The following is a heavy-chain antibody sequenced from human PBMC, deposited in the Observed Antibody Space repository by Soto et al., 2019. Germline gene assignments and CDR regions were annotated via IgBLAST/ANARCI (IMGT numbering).Heavy chain of an antibody. Sequence: QVQLQESGPGLVKPSQTLSLTCTVSGGSISSGGYYWSWIRQHPGKGLEWTGYIYYSGSTYYNPSLKRRVTISVDTSKNQFSLKLSSVTAADTAVYYCARGTTVYYYDSSGYYDFWGQGTLVTVSS. CDR3: ARGTTVYYYDSSGYYDF. CDR1: GGSISSGGYY. J-gene: IGHJ4*02. CDR2: IYYSGST. D-gene: IGHD3-22*01. V-gene: IGHV4-31*03.